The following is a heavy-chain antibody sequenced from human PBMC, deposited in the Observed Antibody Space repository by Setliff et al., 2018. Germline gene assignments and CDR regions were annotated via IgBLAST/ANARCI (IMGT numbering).Heavy chain of an antibody. CDR3: ARGRHPPWSGYPYYYMDV. Sequence: SVKVSCKASGGTFSSYAISWVRQAPGQGLEWMGRIIPIFGTANYAQKFQGRVTITADKSTSTAHMELSSLRSEDTAVYYCARGRHPPWSGYPYYYMDVWGKGTTVTV. CDR1: GGTFSSYA. D-gene: IGHD3-3*01. CDR2: IIPIFGTA. V-gene: IGHV1-69*06. J-gene: IGHJ6*03.